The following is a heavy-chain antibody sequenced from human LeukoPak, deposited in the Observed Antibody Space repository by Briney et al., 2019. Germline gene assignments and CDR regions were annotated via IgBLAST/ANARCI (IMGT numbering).Heavy chain of an antibody. J-gene: IGHJ4*02. Sequence: KPGGSLRLSCAASGFGFSSYSMSWVRQAPGKGLEWVSFISRSSSDIYHADSVKGRFTISRDNAKNSLYLQMNSLRAEDTAVYYCARDLPAAVDWGQGTLVTVSS. D-gene: IGHD2-2*01. CDR3: ARDLPAAVD. V-gene: IGHV3-21*01. CDR2: ISRSSSDI. CDR1: GFGFSSYS.